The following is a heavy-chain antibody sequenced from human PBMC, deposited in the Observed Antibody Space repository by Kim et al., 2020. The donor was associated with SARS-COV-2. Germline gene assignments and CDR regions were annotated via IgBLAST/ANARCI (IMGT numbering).Heavy chain of an antibody. CDR1: GGSISSYY. J-gene: IGHJ3*02. CDR2: IYYSGST. CDR3: ARSTYYYDSSGSGEAFDI. V-gene: IGHV4-59*08. Sequence: SETLSLTCTVSGGSISSYYWSWIRQPPGKGLEWIGYIYYSGSTNYNPSLKSRVTISVDTSKNQFSLKLSSVTAADTAVYYCARSTYYYDSSGSGEAFDIWGQGTMVTVSS. D-gene: IGHD3-22*01.